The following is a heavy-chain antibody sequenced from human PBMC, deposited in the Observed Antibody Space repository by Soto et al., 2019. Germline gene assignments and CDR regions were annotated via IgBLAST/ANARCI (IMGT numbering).Heavy chain of an antibody. Sequence: GGSLRLSCIASGFRFENHAMHWVRQTPGKGLEWVSGLDWNSGGIDYADFVKGRFTISRDNAKNTLYLQMNSLRAEDTAVYYCAREAAAVFDYWGQGTLVTVSS. CDR2: LDWNSGGI. V-gene: IGHV3-9*01. D-gene: IGHD6-13*01. CDR3: AREAAAVFDY. CDR1: GFRFENHA. J-gene: IGHJ4*02.